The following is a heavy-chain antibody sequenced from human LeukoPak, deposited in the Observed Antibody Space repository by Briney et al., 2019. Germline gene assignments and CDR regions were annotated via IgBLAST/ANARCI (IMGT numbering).Heavy chain of an antibody. V-gene: IGHV3-23*01. Sequence: GESLRLSCAASGFIFSSYGMGWVRQAPGKGLEWVSVITNSGGGTYYVDSVKGRFTISRDNAKNSLYLQMSSLRVEDTAVYYCASWAGNTQSDSWSGPFDYWGQGTLVTVSS. CDR2: ITNSGGGT. J-gene: IGHJ4*02. CDR3: ASWAGNTQSDSWSGPFDY. D-gene: IGHD3-3*01. CDR1: GFIFSSYG.